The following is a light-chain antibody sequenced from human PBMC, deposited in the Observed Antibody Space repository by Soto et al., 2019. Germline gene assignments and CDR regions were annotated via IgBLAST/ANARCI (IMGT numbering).Light chain of an antibody. CDR2: GAS. Sequence: EIVLTQSPGTLSLSPGERATLSCRASQSVSSSYLAWYQQKPGQAPRLVIYGASSRATGIPDRFSGSGSGTDFTLTIRRLEPEDFAVYYCQQNGSSPPTFGHGTKVEIK. CDR1: QSVSSSY. V-gene: IGKV3-20*01. CDR3: QQNGSSPPT. J-gene: IGKJ1*01.